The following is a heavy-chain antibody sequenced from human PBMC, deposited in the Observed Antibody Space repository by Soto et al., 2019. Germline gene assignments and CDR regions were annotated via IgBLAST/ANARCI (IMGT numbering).Heavy chain of an antibody. V-gene: IGHV3-30*18. Sequence: PGGSLRLSCAASGFTFSSYGMHWVRQAPGKGLEWVAVISYDGSNKYYADSVKGRFTISRDNSKNTLYLQMNSLRAEDTAVYYCAKDLVGGMDVWGQGTTVTV. CDR3: AKDLVGGMDV. J-gene: IGHJ6*02. D-gene: IGHD2-8*02. CDR1: GFTFSSYG. CDR2: ISYDGSNK.